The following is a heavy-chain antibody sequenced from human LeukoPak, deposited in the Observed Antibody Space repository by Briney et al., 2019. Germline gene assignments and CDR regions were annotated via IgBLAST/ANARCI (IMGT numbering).Heavy chain of an antibody. J-gene: IGHJ4*02. CDR1: GFTFSSYW. CDR2: ISGSGGST. V-gene: IGHV3-23*01. D-gene: IGHD4-11*01. CDR3: AKALSNAGLSRFFDY. Sequence: GGSLRLSCAASGFTFSSYWMHWVRQAPGKGLEWVSAISGSGGSTYYADSVKGRFTISRDNSKNTLYLQMNSLRAEDTAVYYCAKALSNAGLSRFFDYWGQGTLVTVSS.